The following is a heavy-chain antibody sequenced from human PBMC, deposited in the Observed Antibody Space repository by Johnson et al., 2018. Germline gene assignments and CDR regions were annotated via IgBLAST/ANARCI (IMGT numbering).Heavy chain of an antibody. CDR1: GFTFSSYS. V-gene: IGHV3-21*01. CDR3: ARSSEVITHHDAFDI. J-gene: IGHJ3*02. D-gene: IGHD3-22*01. Sequence: VQLVESGGGLVKPGGSLRLSCAASGFTFSSYSMNWVRQAPGKGLEWVSSISSSSRYIYYADSVKGRFTISRDNAKNSLYLQMNSMRAEDTAVYYCARSSEVITHHDAFDIWGQGTMVTVSS. CDR2: ISSSSRYI.